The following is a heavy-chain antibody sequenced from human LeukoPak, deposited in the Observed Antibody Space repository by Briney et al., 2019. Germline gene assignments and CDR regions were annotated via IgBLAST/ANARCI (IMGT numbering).Heavy chain of an antibody. J-gene: IGHJ6*03. CDR3: GSGAFYYYMDV. Sequence: SETLSLPCTVSSGSISSSNYYWGWIRQPPGKGLECIGSIYYGGSTYYNLSLKSRVTISVDTSKYQFSLKLSAVTAADTSVYFGGSGAFYYYMDVWGKGTTVTVSS. CDR1: SGSISSSNYY. D-gene: IGHD1-26*01. CDR2: IYYGGST. V-gene: IGHV4-39*01.